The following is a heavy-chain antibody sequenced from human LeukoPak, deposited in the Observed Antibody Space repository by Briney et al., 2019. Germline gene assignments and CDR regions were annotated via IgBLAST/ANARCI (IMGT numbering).Heavy chain of an antibody. CDR1: GFTFGDYA. CDR3: TRDHDSSGWLAY. D-gene: IGHD6-19*01. J-gene: IGHJ4*02. CDR2: IRSKAYGGTT. V-gene: IGHV3-49*04. Sequence: GGSLRLSCTASGFTFGDYAMSWVRQAPGKGLEWVGFIRSKAYGGTTEYAASVKGRFTISRDDSKSIAYLQMNSLKTEDTAVYYLTRDHDSSGWLAYWGQGTLVTVSS.